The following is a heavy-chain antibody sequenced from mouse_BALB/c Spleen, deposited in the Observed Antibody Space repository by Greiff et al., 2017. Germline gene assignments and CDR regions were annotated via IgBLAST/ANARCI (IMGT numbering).Heavy chain of an antibody. J-gene: IGHJ4*01. Sequence: QVQLQQPGAELVKPGASVKLSCKASGYTFTSYWMHWVKQRPGQGLEWIGEINPSNGRTNYNEKFKSKATLTVDKSSSTAYMQLSSLTSEDSAVYYCARSRDYGSSYGATDYWGQGTSVTVSS. CDR2: INPSNGRT. V-gene: IGHV1S81*02. CDR1: GYTFTSYW. CDR3: ARSRDYGSSYGATDY. D-gene: IGHD1-1*01.